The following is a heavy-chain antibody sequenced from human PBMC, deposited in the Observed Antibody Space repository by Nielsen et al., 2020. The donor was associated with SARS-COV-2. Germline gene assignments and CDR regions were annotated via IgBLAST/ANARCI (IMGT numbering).Heavy chain of an antibody. Sequence: ASVKVSCKASGYTFTSYGISWVRQAPGQGLEWMGWISAYNGNTNYAQKLQGRVTMTTDTSTSTAYMELRSLRSDDTAVYYCARRPNGSGDYYYYMDVWGKGTTVTVSS. CDR2: ISAYNGNT. CDR3: ARRPNGSGDYYYYMDV. D-gene: IGHD3-10*01. J-gene: IGHJ6*03. V-gene: IGHV1-18*04. CDR1: GYTFTSYG.